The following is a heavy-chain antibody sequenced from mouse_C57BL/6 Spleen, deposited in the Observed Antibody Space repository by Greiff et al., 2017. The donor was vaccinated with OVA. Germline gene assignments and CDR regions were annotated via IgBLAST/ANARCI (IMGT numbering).Heavy chain of an antibody. CDR2: INPNNGGT. CDR1: GYTFTDYN. J-gene: IGHJ2*01. Sequence: SGPELVKPGASVKMSCKASGYTFTDYNMHWVKQSHGKSLEWIGYINPNNGGTSYNQKFKGKATLTVNKSSSTAYMELRSLTSEDSAVYYCARDYGSSFDYWGQGTTLTVSS. V-gene: IGHV1-22*01. CDR3: ARDYGSSFDY. D-gene: IGHD1-1*01.